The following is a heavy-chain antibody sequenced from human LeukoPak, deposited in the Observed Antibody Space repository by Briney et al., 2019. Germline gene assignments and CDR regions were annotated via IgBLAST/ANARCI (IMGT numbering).Heavy chain of an antibody. D-gene: IGHD2-8*01. CDR3: ARTGCTNGVCYFTPVFDY. CDR2: ISSSGSTI. J-gene: IGHJ4*02. V-gene: IGHV3-11*01. Sequence: GGSLRLSCAASGFTFSDYYMSWIRQAPGKGLEWVSYISSSGSTIYYADSVKGRFTISRDNAKNSLYLRMNSLRAEDTAVYYCARTGCTNGVCYFTPVFDYWGQGTLVTVSS. CDR1: GFTFSDYY.